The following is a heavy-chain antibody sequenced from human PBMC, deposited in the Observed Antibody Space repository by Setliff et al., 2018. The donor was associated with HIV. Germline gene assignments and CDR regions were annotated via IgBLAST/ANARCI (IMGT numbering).Heavy chain of an antibody. D-gene: IGHD2-2*01. J-gene: IGHJ4*02. CDR1: GGSISSSNNY. Sequence: SETLSLTCSVSGGSISSSNNYWGWIRQPPGKGLEWIGSIYYSGSTYYNPSLKGRVTISVDTSKSQFSLRLTSVTAADTALYYCARHEGVLQEDGGFDSWGQGTPVTVSS. CDR2: IYYSGST. V-gene: IGHV4-39*01. CDR3: ARHEGVLQEDGGFDS.